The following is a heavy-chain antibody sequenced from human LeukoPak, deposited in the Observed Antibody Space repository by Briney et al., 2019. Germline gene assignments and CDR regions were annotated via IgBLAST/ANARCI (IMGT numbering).Heavy chain of an antibody. CDR3: ASRPLYYDFWSGYPY. J-gene: IGHJ4*02. V-gene: IGHV1-69*05. D-gene: IGHD3-3*01. Sequence: SVKVSCKASGGTFSSYAISWVRQAPGQGLEWMGGIIPIFGTANYAQKFQGRVTITTDESTSTAYMELSSLRSEDTAVYYCASRPLYYDFWSGYPYRGQGTLVTVSS. CDR1: GGTFSSYA. CDR2: IIPIFGTA.